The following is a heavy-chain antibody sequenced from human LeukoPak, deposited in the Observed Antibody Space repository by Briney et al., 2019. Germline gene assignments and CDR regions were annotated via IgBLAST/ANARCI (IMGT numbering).Heavy chain of an antibody. J-gene: IGHJ6*03. CDR3: AREGTPYYFYYMDV. CDR2: IYYSGST. Sequence: PSETLSLTCTVSGGSISFYYWSWIRQPPGKGLEWIGYIYYSGSTNYNPSLKSRVTISVDTSKNQLSLRLSSVTAADTAVYYCAREGTPYYFYYMDVWGKGTTVTISS. CDR1: GGSISFYY. D-gene: IGHD1-7*01. V-gene: IGHV4-59*12.